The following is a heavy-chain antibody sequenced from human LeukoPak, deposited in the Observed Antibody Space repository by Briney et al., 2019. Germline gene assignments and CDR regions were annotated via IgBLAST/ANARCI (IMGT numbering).Heavy chain of an antibody. D-gene: IGHD5-24*01. CDR2: INHSGST. CDR3: ARQLPRKIKNWFDP. J-gene: IGHJ5*02. CDR1: GGSFSGYY. Sequence: SETLSLTCAVYGGSFSGYYWSWIRQPPGKGLEWIGEINHSGSTNYNPSLKSRVTISVDTSKNQFSLKLSSVTAADTAVYYCARQLPRKIKNWFDPWGRGTLVTVSS. V-gene: IGHV4-34*01.